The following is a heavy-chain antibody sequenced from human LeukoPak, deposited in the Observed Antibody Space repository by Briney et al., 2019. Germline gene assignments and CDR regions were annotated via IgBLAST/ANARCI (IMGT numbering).Heavy chain of an antibody. Sequence: ASVKVSCKASGYTFTGYYMHWVRQAPGQGLEWMGWINPNSGGTNYAQKLQGRVTMTTDTSTSTAYMELRSLRSDDTAVYYCARTVVPAAPNDYWGQGTLVTVSS. CDR2: INPNSGGT. CDR3: ARTVVPAAPNDY. D-gene: IGHD2-2*01. J-gene: IGHJ4*02. CDR1: GYTFTGYY. V-gene: IGHV1-2*02.